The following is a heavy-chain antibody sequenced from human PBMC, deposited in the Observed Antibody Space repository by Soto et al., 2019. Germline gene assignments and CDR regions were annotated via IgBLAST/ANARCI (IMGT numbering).Heavy chain of an antibody. J-gene: IGHJ1*01. CDR2: ISAYNGKT. CDR3: ARCSSGYGDDGLPLKY. CDR1: GYTFTGYA. V-gene: IGHV1-18*01. D-gene: IGHD5-12*01. Sequence: QVQLVQSGAEVKRPGASVKVSCKASGYTFTGYAFSWVRQAPGQGLEWMGWISAYNGKTIYSQKLQGRVTMTTDTSTSTVYMEVRSLGSDDTAVYYCARCSSGYGDDGLPLKYWGQGTLVTVSS.